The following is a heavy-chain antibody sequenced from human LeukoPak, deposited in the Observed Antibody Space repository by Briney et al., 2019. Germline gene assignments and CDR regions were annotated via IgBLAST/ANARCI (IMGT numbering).Heavy chain of an antibody. J-gene: IGHJ4*02. CDR1: GFTFSSYS. D-gene: IGHD4-23*01. V-gene: IGHV3-21*01. CDR3: ARFPSYGGTPFVY. CDR2: ISSSSSYI. Sequence: PGGSLRLSCAASGFTFSSYSMNWVRQAPGKGLEWVSSISSSSSYIYYADSVKGRFTISRDNAKNSLYLQMNSLRAEDTAVYYCARFPSYGGTPFVYWGQGTLVTVSS.